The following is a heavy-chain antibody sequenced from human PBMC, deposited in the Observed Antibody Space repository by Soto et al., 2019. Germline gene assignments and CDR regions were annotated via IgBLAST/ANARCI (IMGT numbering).Heavy chain of an antibody. D-gene: IGHD2-21*01. CDR1: GFIFSNYD. V-gene: IGHV3-23*01. Sequence: SLRLSCAASGFIFSNYDMSWVRQAPGKGLDCVSTISGICRNTYXXXSVXXLXXXXXXXCRXXLGXXXNXXXXXXXXVYYCANRNYYQRFDHWGQGALVTVSS. CDR2: ISGICRNT. J-gene: IGHJ4*02. CDR3: ANRNYYQRFDH.